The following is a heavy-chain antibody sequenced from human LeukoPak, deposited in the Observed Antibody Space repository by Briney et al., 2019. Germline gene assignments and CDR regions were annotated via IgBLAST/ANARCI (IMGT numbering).Heavy chain of an antibody. V-gene: IGHV3-15*07. Sequence: GGSLRLSCAASSYTFSDAWMNWVRQAPGKGLESVGRIEAKAHGGTTNYAAPVKGRFTISRDDSKNTLYLQMSSLKTEDTAVYYCTTDPFYDSAGFGFWGQGTLVTVS. CDR1: SYTFSDAW. J-gene: IGHJ4*02. D-gene: IGHD3-22*01. CDR3: TTDPFYDSAGFGF. CDR2: IEAKAHGGTT.